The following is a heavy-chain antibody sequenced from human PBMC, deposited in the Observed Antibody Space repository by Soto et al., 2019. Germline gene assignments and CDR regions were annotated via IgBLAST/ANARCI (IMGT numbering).Heavy chain of an antibody. Sequence: GGSLRLSCVASGFIFNSYSMNWVRQAPGKGLEWISYINSGSTSVFYADSVKGRFTISRDNAKNSLYLQMNSLRAEDTAVYYCTRSPSPVDYWGQGTLVTVSS. CDR1: GFIFNSYS. CDR3: TRSPSPVDY. J-gene: IGHJ4*02. D-gene: IGHD2-2*01. CDR2: INSGSTSV. V-gene: IGHV3-48*01.